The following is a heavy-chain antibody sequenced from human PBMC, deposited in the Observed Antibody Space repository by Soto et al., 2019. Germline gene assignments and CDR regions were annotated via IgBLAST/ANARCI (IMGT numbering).Heavy chain of an antibody. Sequence: EVQLLESGGGLVQPGGSLRLSCAASGFTFSSYAMSWVRQAPGKGLEWVSAIRGSGSSTYYADSVKGRFTISRDNSKNTLYLHMDSLRAEDTAVYYCAKDRNGDSGRGADNWFDPWGQGTLVTVSS. CDR1: GFTFSSYA. CDR3: AKDRNGDSGRGADNWFDP. D-gene: IGHD4-17*01. CDR2: IRGSGSST. J-gene: IGHJ5*02. V-gene: IGHV3-23*01.